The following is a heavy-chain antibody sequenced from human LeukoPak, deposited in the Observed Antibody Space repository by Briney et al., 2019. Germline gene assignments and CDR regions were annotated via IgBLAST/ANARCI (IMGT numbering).Heavy chain of an antibody. CDR2: IAHDGTT. V-gene: IGHV4-4*02. Sequence: SETLSLTCGVSGGSIDITNYWSWVRQAPGKGLEWIGEIAHDGTTNYNPPLRSRVAMSFDRANNQFSLSLTSVTAADTAVYYCTREDRPYCPSAYWGQGVLVTVSS. CDR3: TREDRPYCPSAY. D-gene: IGHD1-26*01. J-gene: IGHJ4*02. CDR1: GGSIDITNY.